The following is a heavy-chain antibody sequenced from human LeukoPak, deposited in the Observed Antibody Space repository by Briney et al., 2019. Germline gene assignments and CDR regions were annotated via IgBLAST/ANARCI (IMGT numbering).Heavy chain of an antibody. J-gene: IGHJ3*02. CDR3: ARITSRLFDYDYGDPRGLFDAFDI. V-gene: IGHV5-51*01. CDR1: GYSFTSYW. Sequence: GESLKISCKGSGYSFTSYWIGWVRQMPGKGLEWMGIIYPGDSDTRYSPSFQGQVTISADKSISTAYLQWSSLKASDTAMYYCARITSRLFDYDYGDPRGLFDAFDIWGQGTMVTVSS. D-gene: IGHD4-17*01. CDR2: IYPGDSDT.